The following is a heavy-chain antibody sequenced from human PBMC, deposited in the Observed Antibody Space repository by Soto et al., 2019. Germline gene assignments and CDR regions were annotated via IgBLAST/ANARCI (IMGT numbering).Heavy chain of an antibody. CDR3: AKGPIFGSSWLGGHKDWFDP. J-gene: IGHJ5*02. CDR2: ISGSGGST. CDR1: GFTFSSYA. V-gene: IGHV3-23*01. Sequence: GGSLRLSCAASGFTFSSYAMSWVRQAPGKGLEWVSAISGSGGSTYYADSVKGRFTISRDNSKNTLYLQMNSLRAEDTAVYYCAKGPIFGSSWLGGHKDWFDPWGQGTLVTVSS. D-gene: IGHD6-13*01.